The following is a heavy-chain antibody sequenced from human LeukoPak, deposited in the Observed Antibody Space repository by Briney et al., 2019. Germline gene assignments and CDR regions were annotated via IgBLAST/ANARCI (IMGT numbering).Heavy chain of an antibody. J-gene: IGHJ4*02. CDR2: SWFAGDTK. D-gene: IGHD5-12*01. CDR1: GFTFTSYG. V-gene: IGHV3-30*02. CDR3: AKDTDDYLLD. Sequence: GGSLRLSCVASGFTFTSYGMHWVRQAPGKGLEWVAASWFAGDTKYYADSVKGRFTISRDNSKNTVYLQLNSLTAEDTAIYYCAKDTDDYLLDWGQGTLVTVSS.